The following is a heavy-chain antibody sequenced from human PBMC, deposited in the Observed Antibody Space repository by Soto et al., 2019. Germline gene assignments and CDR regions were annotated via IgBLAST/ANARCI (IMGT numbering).Heavy chain of an antibody. D-gene: IGHD4-17*01. Sequence: PVKVYCKASGGTLSSYAISWVRQTPGQGLEWMGGIIPIFGTANYAQKFQGRVTITADKSTSTAYMELSSLRSEDTAVYYCASHGGYNVGRAFDIWGQGTMVTVSS. CDR3: ASHGGYNVGRAFDI. CDR1: GGTLSSYA. CDR2: IIPIFGTA. V-gene: IGHV1-69*06. J-gene: IGHJ3*02.